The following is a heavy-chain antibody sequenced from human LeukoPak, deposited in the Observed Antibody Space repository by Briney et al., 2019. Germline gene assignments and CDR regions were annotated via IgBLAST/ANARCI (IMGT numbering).Heavy chain of an antibody. D-gene: IGHD3-22*01. J-gene: IGHJ3*02. CDR3: ARDGTPKLGSGYYYVRVDAFDI. V-gene: IGHV3-48*04. CDR2: ISSSSSTI. CDR1: GFTFSSYS. Sequence: PGGSLRLSCAASGFTFSSYSMNWVRQAPGKGLEWVSYISSSSSTIYYADSVKGRFTISRDNAKNSLYLQMNSLRAEDTAVYYCARDGTPKLGSGYYYVRVDAFDIWGQGTMVTVSS.